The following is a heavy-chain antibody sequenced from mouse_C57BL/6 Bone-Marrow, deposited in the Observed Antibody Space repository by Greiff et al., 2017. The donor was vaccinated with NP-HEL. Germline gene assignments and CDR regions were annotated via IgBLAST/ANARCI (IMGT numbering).Heavy chain of an antibody. J-gene: IGHJ3*01. CDR3: ARHWIYYDYDDGAWFAY. CDR1: GFTFSSYG. Sequence: EVQGVESGGDLVKPGGSLKLSCAASGFTFSSYGMSWVRQTPDKRLEWVATISSGGSYTYYPDSVTGRFTISRDNAKNTLYLQMSRLKSEDTAMYYCARHWIYYDYDDGAWFAYWGQGTLVTVSA. CDR2: ISSGGSYT. V-gene: IGHV5-6*01. D-gene: IGHD2-4*01.